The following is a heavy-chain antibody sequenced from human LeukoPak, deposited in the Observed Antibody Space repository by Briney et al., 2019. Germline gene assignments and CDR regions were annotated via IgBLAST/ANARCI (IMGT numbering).Heavy chain of an antibody. Sequence: GGSLRLSCAASGFTFSSYAMSWVRQAPGKGLEWVSAISGSGGSTYYADSVKGRFTISRDNSKSTLYLQMNSLRAEDTAVYYCAKDLPPYYYDSRTSDAFDIWGQGTMVTVS. J-gene: IGHJ3*02. V-gene: IGHV3-23*01. CDR2: ISGSGGST. CDR1: GFTFSSYA. CDR3: AKDLPPYYYDSRTSDAFDI. D-gene: IGHD3-22*01.